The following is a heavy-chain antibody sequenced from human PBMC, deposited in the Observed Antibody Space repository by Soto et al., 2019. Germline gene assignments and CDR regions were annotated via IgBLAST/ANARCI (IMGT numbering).Heavy chain of an antibody. J-gene: IGHJ4*02. Sequence: PGGSLRLSCAASGFTFSSYAMSWVRQAPGKGLEWVSAISGSGGSTYYADSVKGRFTISRDNSKNTLYLQMNSLRAEDTAVYYCAKDLRYYDILTGYGPLDYWGQGTLVTVSS. V-gene: IGHV3-23*01. CDR2: ISGSGGST. D-gene: IGHD3-9*01. CDR3: AKDLRYYDILTGYGPLDY. CDR1: GFTFSSYA.